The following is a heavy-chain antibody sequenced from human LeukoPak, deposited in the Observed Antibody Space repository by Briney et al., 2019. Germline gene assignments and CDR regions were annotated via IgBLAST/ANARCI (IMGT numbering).Heavy chain of an antibody. V-gene: IGHV4-4*07. CDR2: IYTSGST. J-gene: IGHJ5*02. CDR3: ARQSCSSTSCSLICWFDP. CDR1: GGSISSYY. Sequence: KPSETLSLTCTVSGGSISSYYWSWIRQPAGKGLEWIGRIYTSGSTNYNPSLKSRVTMSVDTSKNQFSLKLSSVTAADTAVYYCARQSCSSTSCSLICWFDPWGQGTLVTVSS. D-gene: IGHD2-2*01.